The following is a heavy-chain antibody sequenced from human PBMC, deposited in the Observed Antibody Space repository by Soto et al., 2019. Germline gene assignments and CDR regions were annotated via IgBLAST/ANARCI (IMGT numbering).Heavy chain of an antibody. V-gene: IGHV4-4*02. D-gene: IGHD3-3*01. CDR2: IYHSGST. J-gene: IGHJ4*02. Sequence: QVQLQESGPGLVKPSGPLSLTCAVSGGSISSSNWWRWVRQPPGKGLEWIGGIYHSGSTNYNPSLKSRVTISVDKSKNQFSLKLSSVTAADSAVYYCARVLRFLEWYYFDYWGQGTLVTVSS. CDR3: ARVLRFLEWYYFDY. CDR1: GGSISSSNW.